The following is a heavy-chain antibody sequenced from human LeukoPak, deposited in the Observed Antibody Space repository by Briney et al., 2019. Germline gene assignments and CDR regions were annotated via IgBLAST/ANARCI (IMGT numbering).Heavy chain of an antibody. Sequence: PSETLSLTCTVSGGSISSYYWSWIRQPPGKGLEWIGYIYYSGSTNYNPSLKSRVTISVDTSKNQFSLKLSSVTAADTAVYYCARSNIAAAGNDYWGQGTLVTVSS. V-gene: IGHV4-59*08. D-gene: IGHD6-13*01. CDR2: IYYSGST. CDR3: ARSNIAAAGNDY. J-gene: IGHJ4*02. CDR1: GGSISSYY.